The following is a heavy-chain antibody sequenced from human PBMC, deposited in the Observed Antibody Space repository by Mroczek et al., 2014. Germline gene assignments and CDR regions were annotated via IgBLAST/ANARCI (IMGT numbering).Heavy chain of an antibody. Sequence: QVQLQESGPGLVKPSETLSLTCTVSGGSISSYYWSWIRQPAGKGLEWIGRIYTSGSTNYNPSLKSRVTMSVDTSKNQFSLKLSSVTAADTAVYYCARDSGGYDSDYYYYYMDVWGKGTTVTVSS. CDR3: ARDSGGYDSDYYYYYMDV. CDR1: GGSISSYY. CDR2: IYTSGST. V-gene: IGHV4-4*07. D-gene: IGHD5-12*01. J-gene: IGHJ6*03.